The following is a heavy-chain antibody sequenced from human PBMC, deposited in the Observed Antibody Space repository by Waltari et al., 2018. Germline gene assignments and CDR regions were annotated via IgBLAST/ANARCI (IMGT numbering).Heavy chain of an antibody. Sequence: QVQLQESGPGLVKPSETLSLTCTVSGGSISSYYWSWIRQPPGKGLEWIGYIYYSGSTNYHPALRSRVTISVDTSKNQFSLKLSSVTAADTAVYYCAGADPLHWYFDRWGRGTLVTVSS. CDR1: GGSISSYY. CDR2: IYYSGST. J-gene: IGHJ2*01. CDR3: AGADPLHWYFDR. V-gene: IGHV4-59*01.